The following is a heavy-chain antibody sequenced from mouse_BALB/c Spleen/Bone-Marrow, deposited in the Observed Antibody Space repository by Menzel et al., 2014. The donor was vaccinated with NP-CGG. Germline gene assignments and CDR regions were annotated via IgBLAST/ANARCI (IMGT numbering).Heavy chain of an antibody. V-gene: IGHV14-3*02. CDR2: IDPANGNT. Sequence: DVKLVESGAELVKPGASVKLSCTASGFNIKDTYMHWVKQRPEQGLEWIGRIDPANGNTKYDPKFQGKATITADTSSNTAYLQLRSLSSEDTAVYYCARGDYGGFAYWGQGTLVTVSA. CDR3: ARGDYGGFAY. CDR1: GFNIKDTY. D-gene: IGHD2-4*01. J-gene: IGHJ3*01.